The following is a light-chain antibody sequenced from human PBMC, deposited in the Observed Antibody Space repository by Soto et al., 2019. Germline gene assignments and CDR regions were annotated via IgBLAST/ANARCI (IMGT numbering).Light chain of an antibody. CDR1: NLGSKS. CDR2: YDN. V-gene: IGLV3-21*04. CDR3: QVWDASSHHVV. J-gene: IGLJ2*01. Sequence: SSELAQPPSVSVAPGKTAWISCGGDNLGSKSVHWYQQKPGQAPILVIYYDNDRPSGIPERFSGSNSGNAATLTISRVEAGDEADYYCQVWDASSHHVVFGGGTKLTVL.